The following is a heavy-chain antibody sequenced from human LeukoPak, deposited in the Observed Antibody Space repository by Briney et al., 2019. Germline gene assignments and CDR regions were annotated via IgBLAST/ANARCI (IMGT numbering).Heavy chain of an antibody. CDR2: IRYDGSNK. D-gene: IGHD3-9*01. J-gene: IGHJ4*02. CDR1: GFTFSSYD. V-gene: IGHV3-30*02. CDR3: ATYDILTGYRRPDY. Sequence: GGSLRLSCAASGFTFSSYDMHWVRQAPGKGLEWVALIRYDGSNKYYADSVKGRFTISRDNSKNTLYLQMNSLEAEDTAVYYCATYDILTGYRRPDYWGQGTLVTVSS.